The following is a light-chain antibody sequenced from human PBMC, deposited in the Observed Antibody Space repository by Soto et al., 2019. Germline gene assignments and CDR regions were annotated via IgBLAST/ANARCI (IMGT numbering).Light chain of an antibody. CDR2: DAS. V-gene: IGKV3-11*01. CDR1: QSVGTF. Sequence: EIVLTQSPATLSLSPGERATLSCRASQSVGTFFAWYQQKPGQAPRLLIYDASNRATGIPARFSGSGSGTDFTLTISSLEPEDFAVYYCQQRSNWLTFGGGTKVDI. CDR3: QQRSNWLT. J-gene: IGKJ4*01.